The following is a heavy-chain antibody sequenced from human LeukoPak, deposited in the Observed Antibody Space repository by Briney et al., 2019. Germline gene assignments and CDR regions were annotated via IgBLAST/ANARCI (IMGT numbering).Heavy chain of an antibody. Sequence: ASVKVSCKASGYTFTSYGISWVRQAPGQGLEWMGWISAYNGNTNYAQKLQGRVTMTTDTSTSTVYMELSSLRSEDTAVYYCAKARPYYDSSGYSQVGGYWGQGTLVTVSS. CDR2: ISAYNGNT. V-gene: IGHV1-18*01. CDR1: GYTFTSYG. J-gene: IGHJ4*02. D-gene: IGHD3-22*01. CDR3: AKARPYYDSSGYSQVGGY.